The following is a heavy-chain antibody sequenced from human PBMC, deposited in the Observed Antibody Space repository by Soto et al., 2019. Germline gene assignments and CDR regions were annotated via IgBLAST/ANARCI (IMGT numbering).Heavy chain of an antibody. CDR3: ARLFYYGSGTQGYYFDY. J-gene: IGHJ4*02. D-gene: IGHD3-10*01. Sequence: KASETLSLTCTVSGGSISDFYWSWIRQPPGKGLEWIGYIYYSGNTNYNPSLKSRVTMSGDTSKNQFSLRLSSVTAADTAVYYCARLFYYGSGTQGYYFDYWGQGTLVTVSS. V-gene: IGHV4-59*01. CDR2: IYYSGNT. CDR1: GGSISDFY.